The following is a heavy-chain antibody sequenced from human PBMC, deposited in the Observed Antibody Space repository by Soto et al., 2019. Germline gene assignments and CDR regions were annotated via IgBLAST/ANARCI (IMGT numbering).Heavy chain of an antibody. CDR3: ARDGKMTTVTTRLDP. CDR1: GYTFTSYG. J-gene: IGHJ5*02. V-gene: IGHV1-18*01. Sequence: ASVKVSFKASGYTFTSYGISGVRQAPGQGLEWMGWISAYNGNTNYAQKLQGRVTMTTDTSTSTAYMELRSLRSDDTAVYYCARDGKMTTVTTRLDPWGQGTLVTVSS. D-gene: IGHD4-17*01. CDR2: ISAYNGNT.